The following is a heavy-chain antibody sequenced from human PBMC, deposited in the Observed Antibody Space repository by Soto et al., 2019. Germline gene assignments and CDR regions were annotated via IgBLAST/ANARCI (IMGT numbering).Heavy chain of an antibody. V-gene: IGHV1-2*02. J-gene: IGHJ4*02. Sequence: QVQLVQSGAEVKQPGASVRVSCKASGNTHTIYFIHWLRQAPGQGLEWMGWINSVSGGTNYAPRFRGLVSKTRDTCSATAFRDLSGLRADDTAVYYCARGGSYYAHWVTGHLVTVPS. CDR2: INSVSGGT. CDR1: GNTHTIYF. D-gene: IGHD3-16*01. CDR3: ARGGSYYAH.